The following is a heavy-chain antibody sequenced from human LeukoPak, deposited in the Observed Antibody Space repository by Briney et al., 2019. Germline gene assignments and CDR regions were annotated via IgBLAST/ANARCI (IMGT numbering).Heavy chain of an antibody. V-gene: IGHV3-23*01. CDR1: GFTFSSYA. J-gene: IGHJ5*02. D-gene: IGHD3-10*01. CDR3: ARGAYYGSGGFDP. CDR2: ISGSGGST. Sequence: PGGSLRLSCAASGFTFSSYAMSWVRQAPGKGLEWVSAISGSGGSTYYADSVKGRFTVSRDNAKNTLYLQMNSLRAEDTAVYYCARGAYYGSGGFDPWGQGTLVTVSS.